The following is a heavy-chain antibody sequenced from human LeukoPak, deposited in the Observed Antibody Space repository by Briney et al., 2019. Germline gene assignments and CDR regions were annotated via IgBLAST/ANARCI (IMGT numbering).Heavy chain of an antibody. CDR3: ARPDQHDYGDYTGAVFDY. Sequence: ASVKVSCKASGYTFTSYGISWVRQAPGQGLEWMGWISAYNGNTNYAQKLQGRVTMTTDTSTSTAYMELRSLRSDDTAVYYCARPDQHDYGDYTGAVFDYWGQGTLVTVSS. CDR2: ISAYNGNT. D-gene: IGHD4-17*01. J-gene: IGHJ4*02. CDR1: GYTFTSYG. V-gene: IGHV1-18*01.